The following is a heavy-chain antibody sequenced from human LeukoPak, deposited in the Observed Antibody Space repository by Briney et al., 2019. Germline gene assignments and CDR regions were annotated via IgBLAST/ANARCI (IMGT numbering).Heavy chain of an antibody. D-gene: IGHD3-22*01. CDR1: GGSISSYY. J-gene: IGHJ3*02. V-gene: IGHV4-59*01. CDR3: ARSPYYYDSSGYRFQDAFDI. CDR2: IYYSGST. Sequence: SETLSLTCTVSGGSISSYYWSWIRQPPGKGLEWIGYIYYSGSTNYNPSLKSRATISVDTSKNQFSLKLSSVTAADTAVYYCARSPYYYDSSGYRFQDAFDIWGQGTMVTVSS.